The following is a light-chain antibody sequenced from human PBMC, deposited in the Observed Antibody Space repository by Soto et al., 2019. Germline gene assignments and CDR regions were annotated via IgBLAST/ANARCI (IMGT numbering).Light chain of an antibody. CDR1: SSNIGAGYD. V-gene: IGLV1-40*01. J-gene: IGLJ1*01. Sequence: QSVLAQPPSVSGAPRQRVTISCTGSSSNIGAGYDVHWYQQLPGTAPKLLIYGNSNRPSGVPDRFSGSKSGTSASLAITGLQAVDEADYYCQSYDSSLSVLYVFGTGTKVTVL. CDR3: QSYDSSLSVLYV. CDR2: GNS.